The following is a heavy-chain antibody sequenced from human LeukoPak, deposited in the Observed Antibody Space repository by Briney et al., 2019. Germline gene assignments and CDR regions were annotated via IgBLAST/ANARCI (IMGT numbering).Heavy chain of an antibody. D-gene: IGHD3-16*02. Sequence: GGSLRLSCAASGFTFSSYGMHWVRPAPGKGLEWVAVIWYDGSNKYYADSVKGRFTISRDNSKNTLYLQMNSLRAEDTAVYYCARGAERTYYDYVWGSYRYGYFDYWGQGTLVTVSS. V-gene: IGHV3-33*01. CDR2: IWYDGSNK. CDR1: GFTFSSYG. CDR3: ARGAERTYYDYVWGSYRYGYFDY. J-gene: IGHJ4*02.